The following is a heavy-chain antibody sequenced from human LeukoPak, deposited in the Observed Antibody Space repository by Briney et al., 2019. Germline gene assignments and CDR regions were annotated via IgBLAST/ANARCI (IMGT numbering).Heavy chain of an antibody. V-gene: IGHV3-30*04. CDR2: ISYDGSNK. J-gene: IGHJ4*02. CDR1: GFTFSSYA. D-gene: IGHD1-26*01. Sequence: GGSLRLSCAASGFTFSSYAMHWVRQAPGKGLEWVAVISYDGSNKYYADSVKGRFTISRDNSKNTLYLQMNSLRAEDTAVYYCARSDSGSLDYWGQGTLVTVSS. CDR3: ARSDSGSLDY.